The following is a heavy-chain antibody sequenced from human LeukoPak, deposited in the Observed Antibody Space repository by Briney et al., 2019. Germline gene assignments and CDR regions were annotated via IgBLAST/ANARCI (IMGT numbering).Heavy chain of an antibody. Sequence: ASVKVSCKASGYTFSTYGISWVRQAPGQGLEWMGWISGYNGHTKYAQRLQGRVTMTTDTSTSTAYMELRSLRSDDTAVYYCARRYCSSTSCYTNWVDPWGQGTLVTVSS. D-gene: IGHD2-2*02. V-gene: IGHV1-18*01. CDR3: ARRYCSSTSCYTNWVDP. J-gene: IGHJ5*02. CDR2: ISGYNGHT. CDR1: GYTFSTYG.